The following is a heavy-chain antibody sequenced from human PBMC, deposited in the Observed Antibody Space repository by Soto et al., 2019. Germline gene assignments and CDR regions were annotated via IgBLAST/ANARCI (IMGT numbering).Heavy chain of an antibody. CDR3: ARDSPRSVPYYYYGMDV. CDR1: GFTVSSNY. Sequence: GGSLRLSCAASGFTVSSNYMSWVRQAPGKGLEWVSVIYSGGSTYYADSVKGRFTISRDNSKNTLYLQMNSLRAEDTAVYYCARDSPRSVPYYYYGMDVWGQGTTVTVSS. V-gene: IGHV3-53*01. D-gene: IGHD3-16*02. CDR2: IYSGGST. J-gene: IGHJ6*02.